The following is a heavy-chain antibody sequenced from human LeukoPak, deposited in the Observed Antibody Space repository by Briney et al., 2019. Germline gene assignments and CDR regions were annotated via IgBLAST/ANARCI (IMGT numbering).Heavy chain of an antibody. CDR2: IYTSGST. CDR1: GGSISSYY. D-gene: IGHD3-22*01. Sequence: SETLSLTCTVSGGSISSYYWSWIRQPAGKGLEWIGRIYTSGSTNYNPSLKSRVTISVDTSKNQFSLKLSSVTAADTAVYYCARDLWSVNYYDSSGYYVWGQGTLVTVSS. V-gene: IGHV4-4*07. J-gene: IGHJ4*02. CDR3: ARDLWSVNYYDSSGYYV.